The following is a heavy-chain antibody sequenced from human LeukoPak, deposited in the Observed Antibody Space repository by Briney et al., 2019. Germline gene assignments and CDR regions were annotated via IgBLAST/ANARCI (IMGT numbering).Heavy chain of an antibody. D-gene: IGHD3-22*01. Sequence: ASVKVSCKASGYTFTGYYMHWVRQAPGQGLEWMVWINPNSGGTNYAQKFQGRVTMTRDTSISTAYMELSRLRSDDTAVYYCARDYYDSSGYSFVGYYYYGMDVWGQGTTVTVSS. CDR2: INPNSGGT. CDR1: GYTFTGYY. J-gene: IGHJ6*02. V-gene: IGHV1-2*02. CDR3: ARDYYDSSGYSFVGYYYYGMDV.